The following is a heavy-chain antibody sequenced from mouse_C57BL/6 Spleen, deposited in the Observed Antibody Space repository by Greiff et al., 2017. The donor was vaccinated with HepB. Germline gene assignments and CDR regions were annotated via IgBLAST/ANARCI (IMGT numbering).Heavy chain of an antibody. Sequence: EVQGVESGGGLVKPGGSLKLSCAASGFTFSSYAMSWVRQTPEKRLEWVATISDGGSYTYYPDNVKGRFTISRDNAKNNLYLQMSHLKSEDTAMYYCARPYYDFAYWGQGTLVTVSA. J-gene: IGHJ3*01. CDR3: ARPYYDFAY. CDR2: ISDGGSYT. D-gene: IGHD2-10*01. CDR1: GFTFSSYA. V-gene: IGHV5-4*01.